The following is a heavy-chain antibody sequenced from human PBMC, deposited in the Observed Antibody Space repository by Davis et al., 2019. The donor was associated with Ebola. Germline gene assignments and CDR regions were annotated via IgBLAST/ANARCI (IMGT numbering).Heavy chain of an antibody. CDR3: ARDLGVTGTFDY. D-gene: IGHD3-3*01. V-gene: IGHV3-48*04. Sequence: GGSLRLSCAASGFTFSSYAMHWIRQAPGKGLEWVSYISSSGSTIYYADSVKGRFTISRDNAKNSLYLQMNSLRAEDTAVYYCARDLGVTGTFDYWGQGTLVTVSS. J-gene: IGHJ4*02. CDR1: GFTFSSYA. CDR2: ISSSGSTI.